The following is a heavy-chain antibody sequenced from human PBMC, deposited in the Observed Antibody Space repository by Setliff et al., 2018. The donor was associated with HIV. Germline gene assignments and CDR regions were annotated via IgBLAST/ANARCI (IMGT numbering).Heavy chain of an antibody. V-gene: IGHV4-59*04. Sequence: PSETLSLTCTVSGGSISSYYWSWIRQPPGKGLEWIGYIYYSGSTYDSPSLKSRVTISVDTSKNQFSLKLSSVTAADTAVYYCARSFGNGNSRLGNWGQGTLVTVSS. CDR2: IYYSGST. CDR1: GGSISSYY. J-gene: IGHJ4*02. CDR3: ARSFGNGNSRLGN. D-gene: IGHD2-8*01.